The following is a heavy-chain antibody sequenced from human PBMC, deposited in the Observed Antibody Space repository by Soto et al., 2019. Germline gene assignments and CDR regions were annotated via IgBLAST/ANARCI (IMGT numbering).Heavy chain of an antibody. D-gene: IGHD3-3*01. Sequence: KASETLSLTCAVYGGSFSGYYWSWIRQPPGKGLEWIGEINHSGSTNYNPSLKSRVTISIDTSKNQFSLKLSSVTAADTAVYYCARGGRYYDIWSGYSRWFDPWGQGTLVTVSS. J-gene: IGHJ5*02. CDR2: INHSGST. V-gene: IGHV4-34*01. CDR1: GGSFSGYY. CDR3: ARGGRYYDIWSGYSRWFDP.